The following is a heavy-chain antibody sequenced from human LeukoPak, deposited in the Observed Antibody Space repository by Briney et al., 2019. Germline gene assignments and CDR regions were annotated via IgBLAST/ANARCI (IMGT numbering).Heavy chain of an antibody. CDR2: IYPDDSDT. D-gene: IGHD3-9*01. V-gene: IGHV5-51*01. Sequence: GESLKISCKHSEYSFPNYCIGWVRQMPGKGLEWMGIIYPDDSDTRYSPSFQGQVTISADKSISTAYLQWSSLKASDTAMYYCARQSFELRYFDSWGQGTLVTVSS. CDR3: ARQSFELRYFDS. CDR1: EYSFPNYC. J-gene: IGHJ4*02.